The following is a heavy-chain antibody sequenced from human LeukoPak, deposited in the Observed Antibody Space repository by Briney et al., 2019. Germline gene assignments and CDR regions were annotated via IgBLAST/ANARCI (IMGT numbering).Heavy chain of an antibody. CDR1: GGTFSSYA. Sequence: SVNVSCKASGGTFSSYAISWVRQAPGQGLEWMGGIIPIFGTANYAQKFQGRVTITADESTSTAYMELSSLRSGDTAVYYCASSSCGGDCYDTHFYDYWGQGTLVTVSS. CDR3: ASSSCGGDCYDTHFYDY. V-gene: IGHV1-69*13. CDR2: IIPIFGTA. J-gene: IGHJ4*02. D-gene: IGHD2-21*02.